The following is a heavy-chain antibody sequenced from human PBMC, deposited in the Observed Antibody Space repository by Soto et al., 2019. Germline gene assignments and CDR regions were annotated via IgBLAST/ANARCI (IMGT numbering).Heavy chain of an antibody. CDR3: ARNTGYSSGWYHYYYGMDV. CDR2: VSSTGSS. J-gene: IGHJ6*02. Sequence: SETLSLTCTVSGGSLSNYYWSWIRQSAEKRLEWIGRVSSTGSSYYNPSLKSRVTISVDTSKNQVSLNLTSVTAADTAVYYCARNTGYSSGWYHYYYGMDVWGQGTTVTVSS. D-gene: IGHD6-19*01. V-gene: IGHV4-4*07. CDR1: GGSLSNYY.